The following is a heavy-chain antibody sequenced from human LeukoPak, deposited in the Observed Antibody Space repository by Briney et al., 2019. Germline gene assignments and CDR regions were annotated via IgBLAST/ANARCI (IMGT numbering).Heavy chain of an antibody. CDR1: GFTFSSYA. D-gene: IGHD3-10*01. J-gene: IGHJ4*02. CDR2: ISYDGSNK. CDR3: ARIGSGSPLCY. V-gene: IGHV3-30*04. Sequence: PGGSLRLSCVASGFTFSSYAMHWVRQAPGKGLEWVAVISYDGSNKYYADSVKGRFTISRDNSKNTLYLQMNSLRAEDTAVYYCARIGSGSPLCYWGQGTLVTVAS.